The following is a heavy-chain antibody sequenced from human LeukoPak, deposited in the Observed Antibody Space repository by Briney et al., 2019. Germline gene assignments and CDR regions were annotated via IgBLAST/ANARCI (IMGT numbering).Heavy chain of an antibody. J-gene: IGHJ4*02. V-gene: IGHV4-39*01. CDR2: IHYTGSP. CDR1: GGSISSSNYY. D-gene: IGHD5-18*01. Sequence: KASETLSLTCTVSGGSISSSNYYWGWIRQPPGEGLEWIGSIHYTGSPYYNPSLKSRLTVSVDTSKKQVSLRLSSVTATDTAVYYCARRDTAMVKFDYWGQGTLVTVSS. CDR3: ARRDTAMVKFDY.